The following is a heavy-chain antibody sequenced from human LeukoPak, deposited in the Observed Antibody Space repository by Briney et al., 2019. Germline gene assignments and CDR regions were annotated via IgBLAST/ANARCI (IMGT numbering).Heavy chain of an antibody. CDR2: IKQDGSEK. J-gene: IGHJ4*02. V-gene: IGHV3-7*01. CDR1: GFTFSSSA. D-gene: IGHD3-22*01. CDR3: ARDPPYYYDSSGYYN. Sequence: GGSLRLSCAASGFTFSSSAMHWVRQAPDKGLEWVANIKQDGSEKYYVDSVKGRFTISRDNAKNSLYLQMNSQRAEDTAVYYCARDPPYYYDSSGYYNWGQGTLVTVSS.